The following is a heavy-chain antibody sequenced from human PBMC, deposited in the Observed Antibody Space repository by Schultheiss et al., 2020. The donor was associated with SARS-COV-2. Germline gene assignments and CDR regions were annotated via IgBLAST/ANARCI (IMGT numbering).Heavy chain of an antibody. J-gene: IGHJ4*02. CDR3: ARIPTGYSSGWYNSYFDY. Sequence: SGPTLVKPTQTLTLTCTFSGFSLSTSGVGVGWIRQPPGKALEWLALIDWDDNKYYSTSLKTRLTISKDTSKNQVVLTMTNMDPVDTATYYCARIPTGYSSGWYNSYFDYWGQGTLVTGSS. D-gene: IGHD6-13*01. CDR1: GFSLSTSGVG. V-gene: IGHV2-70*01. CDR2: IDWDDNK.